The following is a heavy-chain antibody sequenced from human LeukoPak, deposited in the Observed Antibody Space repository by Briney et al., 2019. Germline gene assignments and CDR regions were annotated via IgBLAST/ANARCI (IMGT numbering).Heavy chain of an antibody. J-gene: IGHJ5*02. CDR1: GYTFTSYD. Sequence: ASVKVSCKASGYTFTSYDINWVRQATGQGLEWMGWMNPNSGSTGYAQKFQGRVTMTRNTSISTAYMELSSLRSEDTAVYYCAAHNYDFWSGRNWFDPWGQGTLVTVSS. CDR3: AAHNYDFWSGRNWFDP. V-gene: IGHV1-8*01. CDR2: MNPNSGST. D-gene: IGHD3-3*01.